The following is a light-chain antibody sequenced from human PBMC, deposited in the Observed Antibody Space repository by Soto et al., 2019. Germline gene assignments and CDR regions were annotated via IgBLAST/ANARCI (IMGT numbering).Light chain of an antibody. CDR2: WAS. Sequence: DIVMTQSPDSLAVSLGERATINCESSQSVLYSSNNKNYLAWYQQKPGQPPKLLIYWASTRESGVPDRFSGSGSGTDFNLTISSLQAEDVAVYYCQQYYRPWTFGQGTKVEIK. V-gene: IGKV4-1*01. CDR1: QSVLYSSNNKNY. J-gene: IGKJ1*01. CDR3: QQYYRPWT.